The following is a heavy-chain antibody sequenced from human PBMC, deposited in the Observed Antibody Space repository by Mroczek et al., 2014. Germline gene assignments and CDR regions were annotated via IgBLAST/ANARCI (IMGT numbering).Heavy chain of an antibody. Sequence: SGAEVKKPGASVKVSCKASGYTFTGYYMHWVRQAPGQGLEWMGWINPNSGGTNYAQKFQGRVTMTRDTSISTAYMELSRLRSDDTAVYYCARDHIPLTIFVIQGAFDIWGQGTMVTVSS. V-gene: IGHV1-2*02. CDR2: INPNSGGT. CDR3: ARDHIPLTIFVIQGAFDI. D-gene: IGHD3-3*01. J-gene: IGHJ3*02. CDR1: GYTFTGYY.